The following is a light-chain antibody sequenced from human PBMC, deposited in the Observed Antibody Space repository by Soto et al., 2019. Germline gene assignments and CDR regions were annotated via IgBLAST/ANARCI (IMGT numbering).Light chain of an antibody. CDR2: GNM. CDR3: QSYDSSLSGSV. J-gene: IGLJ3*02. CDR1: SSNIGAPYD. Sequence: QSVLTQPPSVSGAPGQTVIISCSGSSSNIGAPYDVNWYRQLPGTAPKLLIYGNMNRPSGVPDRFSGSKSGTSASLAITGLQAEDEADYYCQSYDSSLSGSVFGGGTKVTVL. V-gene: IGLV1-40*01.